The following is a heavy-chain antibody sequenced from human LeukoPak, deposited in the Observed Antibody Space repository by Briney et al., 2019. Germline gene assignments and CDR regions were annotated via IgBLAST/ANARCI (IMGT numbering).Heavy chain of an antibody. Sequence: ASVKVSCKASGYPFSRYDLNWVRQATGQGLEWMGWINPNSGNTGYAQKFQGRVTMTRSTSISTAYMELSSLRSDDTAVYYCARSTVYCSGANCHNAFDIWGQGTMVTVSS. J-gene: IGHJ3*02. D-gene: IGHD2-2*02. CDR3: ARSTVYCSGANCHNAFDI. CDR1: GYPFSRYD. V-gene: IGHV1-8*01. CDR2: INPNSGNT.